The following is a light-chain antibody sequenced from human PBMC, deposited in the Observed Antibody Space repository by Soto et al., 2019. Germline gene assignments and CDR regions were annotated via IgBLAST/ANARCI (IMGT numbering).Light chain of an antibody. V-gene: IGKV3-20*01. CDR2: GAS. CDR3: QQYGSSPRT. CDR1: QSVSSSY. Sequence: EIVLTQSPGTLSLSPGERATLSCRASQSVSSSYLAWYQQKPGQAPRLLNYGASSRATGIPDRFSGSGSGTDFTLTISRLEPEDFAVYYCQQYGSSPRTFGQGTRLEMK. J-gene: IGKJ5*01.